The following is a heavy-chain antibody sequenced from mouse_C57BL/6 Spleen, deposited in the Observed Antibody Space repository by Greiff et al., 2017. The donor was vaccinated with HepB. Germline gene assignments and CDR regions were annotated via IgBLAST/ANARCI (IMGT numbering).Heavy chain of an antibody. CDR1: GFNIKDYY. CDR3: SRTYYYGSSYAMDY. D-gene: IGHD1-1*01. V-gene: IGHV14-2*01. CDR2: IDPEDGET. J-gene: IGHJ4*01. Sequence: EVTLVESGAELVKPGASVKLSCTASGFNIKDYYMHWVKQRTEQGLEWIGRIDPEDGETKYAPKFQGKATITADTSSNTAYLQLSSLTSDDTAVYYCSRTYYYGSSYAMDYWGQGTSVTVSS.